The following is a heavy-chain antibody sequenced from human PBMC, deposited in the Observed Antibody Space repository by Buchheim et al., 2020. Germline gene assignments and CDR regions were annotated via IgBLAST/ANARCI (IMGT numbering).Heavy chain of an antibody. CDR2: IYYSGST. CDR1: GGSISSGGYY. D-gene: IGHD4-17*01. Sequence: QVQLQESGPGLVKPSQTLSLTCTVSGGSISSGGYYWSWIRQHPGKGLEWIGYIYYSGSTYYNPSLKSRVNISVDTSKNQFSRKLSAVTAADTAVYYCAREGLRLMDYYYGMDVWGQGTT. CDR3: AREGLRLMDYYYGMDV. J-gene: IGHJ6*02. V-gene: IGHV4-31*03.